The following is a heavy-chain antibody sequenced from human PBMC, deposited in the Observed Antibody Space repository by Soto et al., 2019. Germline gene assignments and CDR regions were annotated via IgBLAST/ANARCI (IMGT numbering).Heavy chain of an antibody. CDR2: ISGRGTNT. CDR1: GSISTTTP. V-gene: IGHV3-23*01. J-gene: IGHJ4*02. Sequence: RGSLRLSCAASGSISTTTPLSWVRQAPGKGLEWVSTISGRGTNTYYADSVKGRFIISRDNLKNTVNLQMNALGVEDTAIYYCATSFRYFDNWGQGTRVTVSS. CDR3: ATSFRYFDN.